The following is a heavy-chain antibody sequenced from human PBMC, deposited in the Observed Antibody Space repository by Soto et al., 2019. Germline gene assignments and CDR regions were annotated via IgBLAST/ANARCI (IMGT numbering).Heavy chain of an antibody. V-gene: IGHV3-7*03. D-gene: IGHD3-10*01. CDR2: IKHDGTER. Sequence: GGSLRLSCAASGITTSTYWMGWFRQAPGRGLDWVATIKHDGTERYYMDSLKGRFTISRDNAINSLYLQMSSLRAEDTAVYFCVTGDHADYWGQGTLVTVSS. CDR1: GITTSTYW. J-gene: IGHJ4*02. CDR3: VTGDHADY.